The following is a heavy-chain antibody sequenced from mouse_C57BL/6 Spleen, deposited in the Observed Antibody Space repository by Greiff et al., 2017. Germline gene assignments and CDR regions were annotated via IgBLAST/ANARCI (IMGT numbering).Heavy chain of an antibody. D-gene: IGHD1-1*01. CDR1: GYTFTSYW. J-gene: IGHJ3*01. V-gene: IGHV1-72*01. CDR3: ARQDYYGSSYTFAD. CDR2: IDPNSGGT. Sequence: VKLQQPGAELVKPGASVKLSCKASGYTFTSYWMHWVKQRPGRGLEWIGRIDPNSGGTKYNEKFTSKATLTVAKPSSTDYMQLSSLTSEDSAVYYCARQDYYGSSYTFADWGQGTLVTVSA.